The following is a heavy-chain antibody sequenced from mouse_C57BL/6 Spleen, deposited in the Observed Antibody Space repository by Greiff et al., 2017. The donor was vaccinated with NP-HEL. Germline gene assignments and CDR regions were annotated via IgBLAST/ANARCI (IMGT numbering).Heavy chain of an antibody. Sequence: EVKLMESEGGLVQPGSSMKLSCTASGFTFSDYYMAWVRQVPEKGLEWVANINYDGSSTYYLDALKSRFIISRDNAKNILYLQMSSLKSEDTATYYCARGQGDAMDDWGQGTSVTVSS. CDR1: GFTFSDYY. J-gene: IGHJ4*01. CDR3: ARGQGDAMDD. CDR2: INYDGSST. V-gene: IGHV5-16*01.